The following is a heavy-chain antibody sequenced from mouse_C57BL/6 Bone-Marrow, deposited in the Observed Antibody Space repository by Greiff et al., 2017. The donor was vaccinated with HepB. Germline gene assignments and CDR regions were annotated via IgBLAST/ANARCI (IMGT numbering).Heavy chain of an antibody. CDR1: GYTFTSYW. CDR3: ARNLLLHYYAMDY. V-gene: IGHV1-53*01. Sequence: QVHVKQPGTELVKPGASVKLSCKASGYTFTSYWMHWVKQRPGQGLEWIGNINPSNGGTNYNEKFKSKATLTVDKSSSTAYMQLSSLTSEDSAVYYCARNLLLHYYAMDYWGQGTSVTVSS. D-gene: IGHD1-1*01. J-gene: IGHJ4*01. CDR2: INPSNGGT.